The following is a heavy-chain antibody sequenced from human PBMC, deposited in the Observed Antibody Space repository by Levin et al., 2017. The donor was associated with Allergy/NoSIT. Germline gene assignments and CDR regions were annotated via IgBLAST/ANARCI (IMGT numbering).Heavy chain of an antibody. CDR2: ISYDGSNK. J-gene: IGHJ4*02. CDR3: AKHMVRGALDY. Sequence: GGSLRLSCAASGFTFSSYGMHWVRQAPGKGLEWVAVISYDGSNKYYADSVKGRFTISRDNSKNTLYLQMNSLRAEDTAVYYCAKHMVRGALDYWGQGTLVTVSS. V-gene: IGHV3-30*18. D-gene: IGHD3-10*01. CDR1: GFTFSSYG.